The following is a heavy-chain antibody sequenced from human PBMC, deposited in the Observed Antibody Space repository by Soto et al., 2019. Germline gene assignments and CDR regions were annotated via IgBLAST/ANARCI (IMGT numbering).Heavy chain of an antibody. Sequence: SETLSLTCTVSGGSISSYYWSWIRQPAGKGLEWIGRIYTSGSTNYNPSLKSRVTMSVDTSKNQFSLKLSSVTAADTAVYYCARVGIVVVVAANPLYYYGMDVWGRGTTVTVSS. V-gene: IGHV4-4*07. J-gene: IGHJ6*02. D-gene: IGHD2-15*01. CDR3: ARVGIVVVVAANPLYYYGMDV. CDR2: IYTSGST. CDR1: GGSISSYY.